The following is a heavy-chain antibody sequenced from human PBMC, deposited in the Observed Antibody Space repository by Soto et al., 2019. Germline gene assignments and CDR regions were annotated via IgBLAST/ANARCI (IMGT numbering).Heavy chain of an antibody. Sequence: GGSLRLSCAASGFTFSSYAMSWVRQAPGKGLEWVSAISGSGGSTYYADSVKGRFTISRDNSKNTLYLQMNSLRAEDTAVYYCAKDRVCGDRTCYFGYWGQGTLVTVSS. V-gene: IGHV3-23*01. J-gene: IGHJ4*02. CDR3: AKDRVCGDRTCYFGY. CDR2: ISGSGGST. D-gene: IGHD7-27*01. CDR1: GFTFSSYA.